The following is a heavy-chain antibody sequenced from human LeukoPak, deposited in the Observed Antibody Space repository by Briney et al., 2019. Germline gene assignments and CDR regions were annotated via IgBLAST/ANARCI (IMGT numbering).Heavy chain of an antibody. CDR3: ARVVRGVIPYYFDY. CDR2: IYYSGST. Sequence: SETLSLTCTVSGGSISSGDYYWSWIRQPPGKGLEWIGYIYYSGSTYYNPSLKSRVIISVDTSKNQFSLKLSSVTAADTAVYYCARVVRGVIPYYFDYWGQGTLVTVSS. J-gene: IGHJ4*02. D-gene: IGHD3-10*01. CDR1: GGSISSGDYY. V-gene: IGHV4-30-4*01.